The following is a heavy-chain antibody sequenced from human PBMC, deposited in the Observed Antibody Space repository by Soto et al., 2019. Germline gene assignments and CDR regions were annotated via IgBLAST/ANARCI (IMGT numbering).Heavy chain of an antibody. V-gene: IGHV4-4*02. D-gene: IGHD5-18*01. Sequence: QVQLQESGPGLVKPSGTLSLTCAASGGSISSSNWWSWVRQPPGKGLEWIGEIYHSGSTNYNPSLKSRVTISVDKSKNQFSLKLSSVTAADTAVYYCARTEDTAMIPPDARGVDYWGQGTLVTVSS. CDR2: IYHSGST. CDR1: GGSISSSNW. J-gene: IGHJ4*02. CDR3: ARTEDTAMIPPDARGVDY.